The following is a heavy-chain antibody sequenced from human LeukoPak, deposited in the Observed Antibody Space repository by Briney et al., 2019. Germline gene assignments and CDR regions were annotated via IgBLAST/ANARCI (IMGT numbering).Heavy chain of an antibody. CDR2: ISAYNGNT. V-gene: IGHV1-18*01. Sequence: ASGKVSCKASGYTFTSYGINWVRQAPGQGLEWMGWISAYNGNTNYAQKVQGRVTMTTDTSTSTAYMELRRLRSDDTAVYYCARDIYSSSTADYWGQGTLVTVS. CDR1: GYTFTSYG. D-gene: IGHD6-6*01. CDR3: ARDIYSSSTADY. J-gene: IGHJ4*02.